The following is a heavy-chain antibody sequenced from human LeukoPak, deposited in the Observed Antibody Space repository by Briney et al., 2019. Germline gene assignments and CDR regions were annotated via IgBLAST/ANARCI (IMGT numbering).Heavy chain of an antibody. Sequence: KPSQTLSLTCTVSGGSISSGGYYWSWIRQHPGKGLEWIGYIYYSGSTYYNPSLKSRVTISVDTSKNQFSLKLSSVTAADTAVYYCARSKDMPPLFDYWGQGTLVTVSS. V-gene: IGHV4-31*03. J-gene: IGHJ4*02. CDR1: GGSISSGGYY. CDR3: ARSKDMPPLFDY. D-gene: IGHD2-2*01. CDR2: IYYSGST.